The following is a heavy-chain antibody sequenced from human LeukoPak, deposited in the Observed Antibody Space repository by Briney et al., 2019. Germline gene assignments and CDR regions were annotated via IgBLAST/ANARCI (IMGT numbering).Heavy chain of an antibody. V-gene: IGHV1-46*01. CDR3: ARDRPNYGDYDLGWFDP. Sequence: ASVTVSCTASGYTFTSYYMHWVRQAPGQGLEWMGIINPSGGSTSYAQKFQGRVTMTRDTSTSTVYMELSSLRSEDTAVYYCARDRPNYGDYDLGWFDPWGQGTLVAVSS. CDR2: INPSGGST. D-gene: IGHD4-17*01. CDR1: GYTFTSYY. J-gene: IGHJ5*02.